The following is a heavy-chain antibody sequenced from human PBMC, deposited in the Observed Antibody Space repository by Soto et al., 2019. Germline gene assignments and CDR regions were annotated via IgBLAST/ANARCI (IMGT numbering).Heavy chain of an antibody. Sequence: QVQLQESGPGLVKPSQTLSLTCTVSGGSISSGGYYWSWIRRHPGKGLEWIGYIYYSGSTYHNPXLKSRVTRSVXXSXNXXALKLSAVTAADTAVYYCARERCSGGSCPEGYFQHWGQGTLVTVSS. CDR1: GGSISSGGYY. D-gene: IGHD2-15*01. CDR3: ARERCSGGSCPEGYFQH. J-gene: IGHJ1*01. V-gene: IGHV4-31*03. CDR2: IYYSGST.